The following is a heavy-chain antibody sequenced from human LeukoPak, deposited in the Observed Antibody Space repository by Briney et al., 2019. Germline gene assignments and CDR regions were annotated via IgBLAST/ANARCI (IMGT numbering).Heavy chain of an antibody. Sequence: SETLSLTCTVSGGSISSYYWSWIRQPPGKGLEWIGYIYYSGSTNYNPSLKSRVTISVDTSKNQFSLKLSSVTAADTAVCYCARFTQWVAAAGTWWWFDPWGQGTLVTVSS. J-gene: IGHJ5*02. V-gene: IGHV4-59*01. CDR1: GGSISSYY. D-gene: IGHD6-13*01. CDR2: IYYSGST. CDR3: ARFTQWVAAAGTWWWFDP.